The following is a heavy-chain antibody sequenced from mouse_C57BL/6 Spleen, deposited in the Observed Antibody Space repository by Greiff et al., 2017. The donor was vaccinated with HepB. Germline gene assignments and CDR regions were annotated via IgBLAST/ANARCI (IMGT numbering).Heavy chain of an antibody. CDR2: IDPENGDT. Sequence: VQLQQSGAELVRPGASVKLSCTASGFNIKDDYMHWVKQSPEQGLEWIGWIDPENGDTEYASKFQGKATITADTSSNTAYLQLSSLTSEDTAVYYCTMYYYGSDFDYWGQGTTLTVSS. J-gene: IGHJ2*01. D-gene: IGHD1-1*01. CDR3: TMYYYGSDFDY. V-gene: IGHV14-4*01. CDR1: GFNIKDDY.